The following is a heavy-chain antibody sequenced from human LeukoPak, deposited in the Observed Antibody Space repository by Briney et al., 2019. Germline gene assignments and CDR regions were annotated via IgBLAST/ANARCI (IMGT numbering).Heavy chain of an antibody. D-gene: IGHD4-17*01. CDR3: ARDPNGDYIGAFDM. V-gene: IGHV3-23*01. CDR1: GFTFSAYA. Sequence: SGGSLRLSCTASGFTFSAYAMMWVRQAPGKGPEWVSAIRGGGGSTFYADSVKGRFTIPRDNSKYTLFLQMNSLRAEDTAVYYCARDPNGDYIGAFDMWGPGTMVTVSS. J-gene: IGHJ3*02. CDR2: IRGGGGST.